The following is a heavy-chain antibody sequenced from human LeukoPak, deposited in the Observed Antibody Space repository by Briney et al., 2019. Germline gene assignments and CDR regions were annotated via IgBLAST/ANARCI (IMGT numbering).Heavy chain of an antibody. D-gene: IGHD6-13*01. CDR1: GFTFDDYG. Sequence: GGSLRLSCAASGFTFDDYGMSWVRQAPGKGLEWVSGINWNGGSTGYADSVKGRFTISRDNAKNSLYLQMNSLRAEDTALYYCARGLRAAAVYSPFNWFDPWGQGTLVTVSS. V-gene: IGHV3-20*04. CDR2: INWNGGST. CDR3: ARGLRAAAVYSPFNWFDP. J-gene: IGHJ5*02.